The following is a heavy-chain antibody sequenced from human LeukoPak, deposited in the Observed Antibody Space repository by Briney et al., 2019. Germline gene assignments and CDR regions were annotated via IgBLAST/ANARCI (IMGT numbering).Heavy chain of an antibody. V-gene: IGHV1-69*05. J-gene: IGHJ5*02. Sequence: EASVKVSCKASGGTFSSYAISWVRQAPGQGLEWMGGIIPIFGTANYAQKFQGRVTMTTDTSTSTAYMELRSLRSDDTAVYYCARDGSAAAPGRWFDPWGQGTLVTVSS. CDR3: ARDGSAAAPGRWFDP. D-gene: IGHD6-13*01. CDR1: GGTFSSYA. CDR2: IIPIFGTA.